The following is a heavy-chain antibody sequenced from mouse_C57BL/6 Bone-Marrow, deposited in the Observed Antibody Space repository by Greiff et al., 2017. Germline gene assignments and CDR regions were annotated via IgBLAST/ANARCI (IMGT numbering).Heavy chain of an antibody. CDR3: AKGGLLRY. J-gene: IGHJ2*01. D-gene: IGHD2-3*01. Sequence: VQLVESGPGLVAPSQRLSIPCPVSGFSFTSYGVSWVRQPPGKGLEWLGVIWGDGSTNYHSALISRLSISKDNSKSQVFVHLNSLQTDDTATYYCAKGGLLRYWGQGTTLTVSS. CDR1: GFSFTSYG. CDR2: IWGDGST. V-gene: IGHV2-3*01.